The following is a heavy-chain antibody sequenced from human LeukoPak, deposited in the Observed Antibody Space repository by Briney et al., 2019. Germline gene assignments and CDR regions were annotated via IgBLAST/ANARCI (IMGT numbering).Heavy chain of an antibody. Sequence: TGGSLRLSCAASGFTFSSYGMHWVCQAPGKGLEWVAVISYDGSNKYYADSVKGRFTISRDNSKNTLCLQMKSLRCEDTAVYYCAKAGGSYYDTHLDYWGQGTLVTVSS. CDR3: AKAGGSYYDTHLDY. D-gene: IGHD1-26*01. V-gene: IGHV3-30*18. CDR1: GFTFSSYG. J-gene: IGHJ4*02. CDR2: ISYDGSNK.